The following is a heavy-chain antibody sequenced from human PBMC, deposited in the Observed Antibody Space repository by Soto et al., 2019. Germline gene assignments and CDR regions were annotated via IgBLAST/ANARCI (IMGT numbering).Heavy chain of an antibody. CDR2: ISGSGGST. V-gene: IGHV3-23*01. D-gene: IGHD6-6*01. CDR1: GFTFSSYA. CDR3: AKDLSSIAARLLTHAFDYYYYYGMDV. J-gene: IGHJ6*02. Sequence: EVQLLESGGGLVQPGGSLRLSCAASGFTFSSYAMSWVRQAPGKGLEWVSAISGSGGSTYYADSVKGRFTISRDNSKNTLYLQMNSLRAEDTAVYYCAKDLSSIAARLLTHAFDYYYYYGMDVWGQGTTVTVSS.